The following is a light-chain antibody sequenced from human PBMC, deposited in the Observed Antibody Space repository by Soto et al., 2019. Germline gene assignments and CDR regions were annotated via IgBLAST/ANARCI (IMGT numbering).Light chain of an antibody. CDR3: NSYTSGSTFV. V-gene: IGLV2-14*01. Sequence: QSVLTQPASVSGSPGQSITISCTGTSSDVGGYNYVSWYQQHPGKAPKLMIYGVTNRPSGVSSRFSGSRSGNTASLTISGIQAEDEAEYFCNSYTSGSTFVFGTGTKLTVL. J-gene: IGLJ1*01. CDR2: GVT. CDR1: SSDVGGYNY.